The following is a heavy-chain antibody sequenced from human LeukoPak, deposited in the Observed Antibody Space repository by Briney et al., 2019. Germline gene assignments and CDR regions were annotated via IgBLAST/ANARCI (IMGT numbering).Heavy chain of an antibody. J-gene: IGHJ5*02. CDR1: GYSFTTYY. CDR3: ARSGRSGYPNNWFDP. Sequence: ASVKVSCKASGYSFTTYYMHWVRQAPGQGLEWMGIINPSGGSTSYAQKFQGRVNMTRDTSTSTVYMELSSLGSEDTAVYYCARSGRSGYPNNWFDPWGQGTLVTVSS. D-gene: IGHD6-19*01. CDR2: INPSGGST. V-gene: IGHV1-46*01.